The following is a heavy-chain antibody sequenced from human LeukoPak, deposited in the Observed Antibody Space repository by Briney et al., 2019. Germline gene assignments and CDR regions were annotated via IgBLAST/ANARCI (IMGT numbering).Heavy chain of an antibody. J-gene: IGHJ4*02. V-gene: IGHV3-7*04. CDR1: GFTFSSYW. D-gene: IGHD1-26*01. Sequence: PGGSLRLSCAASGFTFSSYWMSWVRQAPGKGLEWVAIIKQDGTEKYYVDSVKGRFTISRDNAKNSLYLQMNSLRAEDTAVYYCARGVGATRFDYWGQGTLVTVSS. CDR3: ARGVGATRFDY. CDR2: IKQDGTEK.